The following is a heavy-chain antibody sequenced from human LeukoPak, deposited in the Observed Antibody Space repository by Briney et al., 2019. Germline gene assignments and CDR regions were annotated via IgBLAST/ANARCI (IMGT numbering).Heavy chain of an antibody. CDR1: GFSFSDYY. CDR3: ARSIGYYYTMDV. Sequence: PGGYLRLSCVACGFSFSDYYMSWIRQAPGRGLEWISYISGSGSDLYYADSVKGRFTISRDNANNSLYLQMNSLRAEDTAAYYCARSIGYYYTMDVWGQGTTVTVSS. D-gene: IGHD3-22*01. CDR2: ISGSGSDL. J-gene: IGHJ6*02. V-gene: IGHV3-11*01.